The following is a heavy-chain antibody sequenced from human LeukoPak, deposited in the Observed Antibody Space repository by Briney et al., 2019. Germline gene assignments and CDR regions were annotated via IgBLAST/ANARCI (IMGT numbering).Heavy chain of an antibody. CDR2: ISTSSSYI. Sequence: PGGSLRLSCVASGFTFSDYYMSWIRQAPGKGLEWVSSISTSSSYIHYADSVKGRFTISRDNAKNSLYLQMNSLRAEDTAAYYCARGTLNIPGEHGAFDHWGQGTLVTVSS. J-gene: IGHJ4*02. CDR1: GFTFSDYY. V-gene: IGHV3-11*06. D-gene: IGHD1-14*01. CDR3: ARGTLNIPGEHGAFDH.